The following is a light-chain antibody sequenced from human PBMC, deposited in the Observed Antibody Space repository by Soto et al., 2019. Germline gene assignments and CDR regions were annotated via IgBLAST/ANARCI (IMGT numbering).Light chain of an antibody. CDR1: SSDVGGYNY. Sequence: QSALTQPASVSGSPGQSITISCTGTSSDVGGYNYVSWYQQHPGKAPKLMIYEVSNRPSGVSNRFSGSKSGNTASLTISGLQAEDEADYYCSSYTSLSTPNYVFGTGTNVTVL. J-gene: IGLJ1*01. CDR3: SSYTSLSTPNYV. V-gene: IGLV2-14*01. CDR2: EVS.